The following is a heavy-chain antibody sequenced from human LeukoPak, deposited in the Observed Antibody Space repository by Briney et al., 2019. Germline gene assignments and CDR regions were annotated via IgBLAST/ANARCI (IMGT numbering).Heavy chain of an antibody. CDR3: ANGLSPRYYYYYYMDV. J-gene: IGHJ6*03. V-gene: IGHV3-30*02. Sequence: GGALRLSCAASGFTFSSYGMHWVRQAPGKGLEWVAFIRYDGSNKYYADSVKGRFTISRDNSKNTLYLQMNSLRAEDTAVYYCANGLSPRYYYYYYMDVWGKGTTVTVSS. CDR2: IRYDGSNK. D-gene: IGHD3/OR15-3a*01. CDR1: GFTFSSYG.